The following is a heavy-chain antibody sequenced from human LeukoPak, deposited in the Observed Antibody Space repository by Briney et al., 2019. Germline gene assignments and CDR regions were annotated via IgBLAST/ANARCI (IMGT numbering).Heavy chain of an antibody. Sequence: GGSLRLSCAASGFTFSSYAMNWVRQAPGKGLEWVSAISGSGGSTYYADSVKGRFTISRDNSKNTLYLQMNSLRAEDTAVYYCAKDRRRGYSYEYYFDYWGQGTLVTVSS. D-gene: IGHD5-18*01. CDR3: AKDRRRGYSYEYYFDY. CDR2: ISGSGGST. CDR1: GFTFSSYA. V-gene: IGHV3-23*01. J-gene: IGHJ4*02.